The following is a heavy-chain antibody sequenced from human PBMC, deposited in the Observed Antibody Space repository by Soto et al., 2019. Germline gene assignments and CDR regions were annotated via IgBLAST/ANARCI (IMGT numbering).Heavy chain of an antibody. J-gene: IGHJ4*02. Sequence: SETLSLTSTVSCGSIISDYWIWIRQPPGKGLEWIGYISYSWSTNYNPSLKILVTISVDTSKNQFSLKVSSVTAADTAVYYCARVLTGTSLFDYWGQGTLVTVSS. D-gene: IGHD1-7*01. CDR3: ARVLTGTSLFDY. CDR2: ISYSWST. V-gene: IGHV4-59*01. CDR1: CGSIISDY.